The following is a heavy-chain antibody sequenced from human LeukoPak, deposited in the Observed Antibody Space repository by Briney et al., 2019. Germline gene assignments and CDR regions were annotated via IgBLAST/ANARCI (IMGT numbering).Heavy chain of an antibody. CDR1: GGSISSYY. D-gene: IGHD6-6*01. Sequence: SETLSLTWTVSGGSISSYYWSRIRQPPGKGLEWIGYIYYSGSTNYNPSLKSRVTISVDTSKNQFSLKLSSVTAADTAVYYCARDKSSSSAVDHYYYYMDVWGKGTTVTVSS. CDR3: ARDKSSSSAVDHYYYYMDV. CDR2: IYYSGST. V-gene: IGHV4-59*01. J-gene: IGHJ6*03.